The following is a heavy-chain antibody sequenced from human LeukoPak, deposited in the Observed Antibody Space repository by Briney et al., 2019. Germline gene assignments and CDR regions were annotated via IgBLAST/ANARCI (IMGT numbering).Heavy chain of an antibody. V-gene: IGHV4-30-4*01. CDR3: ARPYYYDSRIDP. CDR1: GGSISSGDYY. D-gene: IGHD3-22*01. Sequence: SQTLSLTCTVSGGSISSGDYYWRWIRQPPGKGLEWIGYTYYSGSTYYNPSLKSRATISVDTSKNQFSLKLTSVTAADTAVYYCARPYYYDSRIDPWGQGTLVTVSS. J-gene: IGHJ5*02. CDR2: TYYSGST.